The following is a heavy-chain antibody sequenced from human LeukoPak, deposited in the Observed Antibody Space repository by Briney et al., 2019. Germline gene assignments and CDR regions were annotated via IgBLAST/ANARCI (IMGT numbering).Heavy chain of an antibody. CDR1: GYTFTGYY. Sequence: ASVKVSCKASGYTFTGYYMHWVRQAPGQGLEWMGWINPNSGSTNYAQKFQGRVTMTRGTSISTAYMELSRLRSDDTAVYYCARDSYGDYPYYYYGMDVWGQGTTVTVSS. V-gene: IGHV1-2*02. CDR3: ARDSYGDYPYYYYGMDV. J-gene: IGHJ6*02. CDR2: INPNSGST. D-gene: IGHD4-17*01.